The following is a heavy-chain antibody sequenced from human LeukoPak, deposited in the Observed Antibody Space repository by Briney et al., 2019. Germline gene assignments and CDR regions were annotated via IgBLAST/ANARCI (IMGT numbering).Heavy chain of an antibody. J-gene: IGHJ5*02. CDR3: ARRLTQYDCFDP. CDR2: TYYRSTWYN. V-gene: IGHV6-1*01. CDR1: GDSVSSNSVT. D-gene: IGHD2-2*01. Sequence: SQTLSLTCAISGDSVSSNSVTWNWIRQSPSRDLEWLGRTYYRSTWYNDYAVSVGGRITVNPDTSKNQFSLHLSSVTPEDTAVYYCARRLTQYDCFDPWGQGILVTVSS.